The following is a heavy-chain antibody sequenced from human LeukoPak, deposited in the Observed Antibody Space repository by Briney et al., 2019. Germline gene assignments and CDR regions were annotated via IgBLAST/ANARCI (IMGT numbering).Heavy chain of an antibody. CDR2: IYYSGST. Sequence: SETLSLTCTVSGGSISSYYWSWIRQPPVKGLEWIGYIYYSGSTNYNPSLKSRVTISVDTSKNQFSLKLSSVTAADTAVYYCARDGRHDFWSGYYAGWFDPWGQGTLVTVSS. D-gene: IGHD3-3*01. CDR3: ARDGRHDFWSGYYAGWFDP. J-gene: IGHJ5*02. V-gene: IGHV4-59*12. CDR1: GGSISSYY.